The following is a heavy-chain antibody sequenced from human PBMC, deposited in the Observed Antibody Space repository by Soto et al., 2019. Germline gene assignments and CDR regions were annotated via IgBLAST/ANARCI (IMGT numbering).Heavy chain of an antibody. CDR2: INQDEDGSEK. Sequence: EVQLVESGGDLVQPGGSLRLSCAASGFSFSNYWMSWVRQAPGKGLEWVANINQDEDGSEKYYVDSVKGRFTISRDNTKNSLYLQMNSLRAEDTAVYYCARDVGTVATHQSYYYGMDVWGQGTTVTVSS. V-gene: IGHV3-7*03. D-gene: IGHD4-4*01. J-gene: IGHJ6*02. CDR1: GFSFSNYW. CDR3: ARDVGTVATHQSYYYGMDV.